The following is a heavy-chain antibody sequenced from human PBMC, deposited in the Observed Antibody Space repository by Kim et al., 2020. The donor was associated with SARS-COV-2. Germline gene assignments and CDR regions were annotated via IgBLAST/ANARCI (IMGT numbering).Heavy chain of an antibody. Sequence: SETLSLTCAVYGGPFTYYWNWFRQPPGKGLEWVGEINQDGITNYNPSLKSRVAMSVDTSKNQISLKLNSVTAADTAVYYCARGGTDSDLWGLGTLVTVSS. V-gene: IGHV4-34*01. D-gene: IGHD3-22*01. J-gene: IGHJ5*02. CDR3: ARGGTDSDL. CDR1: GGPFTYY. CDR2: INQDGIT.